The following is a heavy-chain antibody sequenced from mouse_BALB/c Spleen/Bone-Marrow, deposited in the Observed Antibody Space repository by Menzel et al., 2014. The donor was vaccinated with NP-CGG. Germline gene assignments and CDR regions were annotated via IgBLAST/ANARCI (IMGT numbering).Heavy chain of an antibody. CDR2: VNPDSSTI. V-gene: IGHV4-1*02. CDR1: GFDFSRYW. D-gene: IGHD1-1*02. Sequence: EVKLMESGGGLVQPGGSLKLSCAASGFDFSRYWMSWVRQAPGKGLEWIGEVNPDSSTINYTPSLKDKLIISRDNAKNTLYLQMSKVRSDDTALYYCARPSKPYGPFDYWVQGTTLTVSS. CDR3: ARPSKPYGPFDY. J-gene: IGHJ2*01.